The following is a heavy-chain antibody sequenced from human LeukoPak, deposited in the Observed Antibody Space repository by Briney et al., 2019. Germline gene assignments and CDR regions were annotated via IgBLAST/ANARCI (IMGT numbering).Heavy chain of an antibody. CDR2: INPSGGST. CDR3: AGDYYDSSGYQNWFDP. V-gene: IGHV1-46*01. Sequence: ASVKFSCKASGYTFTSYYMHWVRQAPGQGLEWMGIINPSGGSTSYAQKFQGRVTMTRDTSTSTVYMELSSLRSEDTAVYYCAGDYYDSSGYQNWFDPWGQGTLVTVSS. CDR1: GYTFTSYY. D-gene: IGHD3-22*01. J-gene: IGHJ5*02.